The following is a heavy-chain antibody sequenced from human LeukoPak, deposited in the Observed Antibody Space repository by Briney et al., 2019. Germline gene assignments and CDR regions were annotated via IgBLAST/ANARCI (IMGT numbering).Heavy chain of an antibody. CDR1: TDSLTSNW. CDR3: AKEIVGAPTPGAY. J-gene: IGHJ4*02. D-gene: IGHD1-26*01. CDR2: VHKSGST. V-gene: IGHV4-4*02. Sequence: PSETLSLTCAVSTDSLTSNWWSWVRQPPGKGLEWIGEVHKSGSTNYYPSLQSRVTISIDKSKNQIALELTSVTAADTAVYYCAKEIVGAPTPGAYWGQGILVTVSS.